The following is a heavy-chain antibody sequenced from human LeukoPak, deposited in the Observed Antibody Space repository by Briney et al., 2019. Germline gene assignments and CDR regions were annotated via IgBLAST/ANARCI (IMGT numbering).Heavy chain of an antibody. V-gene: IGHV3-23*01. CDR1: GFTFSSYA. CDR3: AKYCSSTSCFPAFRDY. J-gene: IGHJ4*02. Sequence: PGGSLRLSCAASGFTFSSYAMSWVRQAPGKGLEWVSAISGSGGSTYYADSVKGRFTISRDNSKNTLYLQMNSLRAEDTAVYYCAKYCSSTSCFPAFRDYWGQGTLVTASS. CDR2: ISGSGGST. D-gene: IGHD2-2*01.